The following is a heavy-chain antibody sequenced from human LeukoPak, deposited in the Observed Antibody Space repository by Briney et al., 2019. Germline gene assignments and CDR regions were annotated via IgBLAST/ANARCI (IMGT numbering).Heavy chain of an antibody. Sequence: SETLSFTCTVSGGSISSGGYYWSWIRQPPGKGLEWIGYIYHSGSTYYNPSLKSRVTISVDRSKNQFSLKLSSVTAADTAVYYCARESLEQEVDYWGQGTLVTVSS. D-gene: IGHD1/OR15-1a*01. CDR2: IYHSGST. V-gene: IGHV4-30-2*01. CDR1: GGSISSGGYY. CDR3: ARESLEQEVDY. J-gene: IGHJ4*02.